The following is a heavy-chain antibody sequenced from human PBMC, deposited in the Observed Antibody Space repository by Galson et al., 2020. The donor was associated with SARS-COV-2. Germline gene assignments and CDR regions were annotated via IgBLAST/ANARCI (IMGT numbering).Heavy chain of an antibody. CDR3: ARSEYRGYIRVEYNKFYGMDV. J-gene: IGHJ6*02. D-gene: IGHD5-12*01. Sequence: GGSLRLSCEASGFTFAEYTMHWVRQVPGKGLEWVSLISWDGVGTYYAHSVKGRFTMSRDNSKKSLYLQMNSLRNEDTGLYYCARSEYRGYIRVEYNKFYGMDVWGLGTTVIVSS. CDR1: GFTFAEYT. V-gene: IGHV3-43*01. CDR2: ISWDGVGT.